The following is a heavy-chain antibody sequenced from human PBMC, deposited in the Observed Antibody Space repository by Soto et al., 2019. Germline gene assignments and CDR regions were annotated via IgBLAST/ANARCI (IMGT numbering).Heavy chain of an antibody. CDR1: GFTFSSYG. V-gene: IGHV3-30*18. CDR2: ISYDGSNK. CDR3: AKESDIVVVVAATSFDY. D-gene: IGHD2-15*01. Sequence: GGSLRLSCAASGFTFSSYGMHWVRQAPCKGLEWVAVISYDGSNKYYADSVKGRFTISRDNSKNTLYLQMNSLGAEDTAVYYCAKESDIVVVVAATSFDYWGQGTLVTVSS. J-gene: IGHJ4*02.